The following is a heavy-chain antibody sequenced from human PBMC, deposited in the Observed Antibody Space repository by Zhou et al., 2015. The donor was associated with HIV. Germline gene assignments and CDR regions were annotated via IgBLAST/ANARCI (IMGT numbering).Heavy chain of an antibody. V-gene: IGHV1-69*01. CDR1: GGTFSSYG. CDR3: ARKGTSLCRRGLITHEASFDV. CDR2: FLPTFGTA. J-gene: IGHJ3*01. Sequence: QVQLVQSGPEVKRPGSSVKVSCKASGGTFSSYGVIWVRQAPGQGLEWMADFLPTFGTANLAKNVQARITVTADASAGAAYMELRSLTSEDTAVYYCARKGTSLCRRGLITHEASFDVVGPGDNGHRLF. D-gene: IGHD3-10*01.